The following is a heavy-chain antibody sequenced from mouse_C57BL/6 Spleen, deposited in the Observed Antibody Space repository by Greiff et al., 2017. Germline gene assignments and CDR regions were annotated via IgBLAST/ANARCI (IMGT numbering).Heavy chain of an antibody. Sequence: QVQLQQSGAELVRPGTSVKVSCKASGYAFTNYLIAWVKQRPGQGFEWIGVINPGSGGTNYNEKFKGKATLTADNSSSTAYMQLSSLTSEDAAVYFCARGPYYYGSSYDAMDYWGQGTSVTVSS. CDR3: ARGPYYYGSSYDAMDY. V-gene: IGHV1-54*01. D-gene: IGHD1-1*01. J-gene: IGHJ4*01. CDR1: GYAFTNYL. CDR2: INPGSGGT.